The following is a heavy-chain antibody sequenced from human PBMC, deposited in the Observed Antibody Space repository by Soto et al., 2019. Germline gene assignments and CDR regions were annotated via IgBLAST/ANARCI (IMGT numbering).Heavy chain of an antibody. CDR1: GFSFSSNW. Sequence: EVQLVESGGGLGQPGGSLRLSCSASGFSFSSNWMHWVRQAPGKGLVWVSRINSDGNIINYADSVKGRCTISRDNAENTLYLQMNSLRAEDTAVYYCGSYISGSGDYWGQGTLVTVSS. CDR2: INSDGNII. D-gene: IGHD6-19*01. CDR3: GSYISGSGDY. J-gene: IGHJ4*02. V-gene: IGHV3-74*01.